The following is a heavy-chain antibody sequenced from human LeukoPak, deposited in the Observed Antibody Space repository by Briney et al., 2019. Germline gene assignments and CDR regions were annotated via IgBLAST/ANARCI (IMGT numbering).Heavy chain of an antibody. CDR2: ISGSGVNT. CDR1: GFSFSSYA. V-gene: IGHV3-23*01. D-gene: IGHD5-12*01. CDR3: AKEDGDIVPRDFYFDY. Sequence: GGSLRLSCAASGFSFSSYAMSWVRQAPGKGLEWVSAISGSGVNTFYADSVKGRFTISRDNSKNTVSLQMSSLRAEDTAVYYCAKEDGDIVPRDFYFDYWGQGILVTGSS. J-gene: IGHJ4*02.